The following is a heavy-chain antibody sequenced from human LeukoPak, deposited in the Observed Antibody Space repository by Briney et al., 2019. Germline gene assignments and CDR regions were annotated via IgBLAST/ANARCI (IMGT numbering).Heavy chain of an antibody. CDR1: GGSISSSSYY. CDR2: IYYSGST. CDR3: ARHSGVWFGELGWFDP. D-gene: IGHD3-10*01. V-gene: IGHV4-39*01. J-gene: IGHJ5*02. Sequence: PSETLSLTCTVSGGSISSSSYYWGWIRQPPGKGLEWIGSIYYSGSTYYNPSLKSRVTISVDTSKNQFSLKLSSVTAADTAVYYCARHSGVWFGELGWFDPWGQGTLVTVSS.